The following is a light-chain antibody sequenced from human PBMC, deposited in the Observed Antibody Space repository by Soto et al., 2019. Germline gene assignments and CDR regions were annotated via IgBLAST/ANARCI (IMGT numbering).Light chain of an antibody. Sequence: EIVMTQSPATLSVSPVDSATLSCMASQSVGSSYLAWYQQKPGQAPRLLIYGASTRATGIPDRFSGSGSGTDFTLTISRLEPEDFAVYFCQQYDRSPQTFGQGTKVDNK. V-gene: IGKV3-20*01. CDR3: QQYDRSPQT. CDR2: GAS. CDR1: QSVGSSY. J-gene: IGKJ1*01.